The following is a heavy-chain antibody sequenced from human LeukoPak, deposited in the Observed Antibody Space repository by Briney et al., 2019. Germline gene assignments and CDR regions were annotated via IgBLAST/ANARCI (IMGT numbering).Heavy chain of an antibody. CDR1: GGSISSSSYY. CDR3: ARDVGGIAYFDY. CDR2: IYYSGST. D-gene: IGHD6-13*01. V-gene: IGHV4-39*07. Sequence: SETLSLTCTVSGGSISSSSYYWGWIRQPPGKGLEWIGSIYYSGSTNYNPSLKSRVTISVDTSKNQFSLKLSSVTAADTAVYYCARDVGGIAYFDYWGQGTLVTVSS. J-gene: IGHJ4*02.